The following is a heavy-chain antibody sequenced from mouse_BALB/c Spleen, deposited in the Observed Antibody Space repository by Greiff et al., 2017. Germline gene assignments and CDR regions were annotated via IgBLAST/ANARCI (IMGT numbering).Heavy chain of an antibody. CDR1: GFTFSSYG. D-gene: IGHD3-1*01. CDR3: ARDGGYWFAY. J-gene: IGHJ3*01. V-gene: IGHV5-6-3*01. CDR2: INSNGGST. Sequence: DVMLVESGGGLVQPGGSLKLSCAASGFTFSSYGMSWVRQTPDKRLELVATINSNGGSTYYPDSVKGRFTISRDNAKNTLYLQMSSLKSEDTAMYYCARDGGYWFAYWGQGTLVTVSA.